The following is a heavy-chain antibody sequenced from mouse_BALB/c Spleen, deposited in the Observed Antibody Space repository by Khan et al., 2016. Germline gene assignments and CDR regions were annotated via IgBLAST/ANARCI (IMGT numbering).Heavy chain of an antibody. Sequence: QVQLKQSGPELVKPGASVKISCKTSGYTFTDYYINWVKQKPGQGLEWIGWIYPGSGNTKYNEKFKGKATLTVDTSSSTAYMQLSSLTSEDTAVYFCSRGGYDSWCAYWGQGTLGTVSA. V-gene: IGHV1-84*02. CDR1: GYTFTDYY. CDR3: SRGGYDSWCAY. D-gene: IGHD2-2*01. CDR2: IYPGSGNT. J-gene: IGHJ3*01.